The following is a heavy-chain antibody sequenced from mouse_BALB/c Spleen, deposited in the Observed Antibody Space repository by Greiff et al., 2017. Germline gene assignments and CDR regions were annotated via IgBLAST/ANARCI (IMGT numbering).Heavy chain of an antibody. D-gene: IGHD2-14*01. CDR2: IYPGNVNT. CDR3: ARRRYPYAMDY. V-gene: IGHV1S56*01. J-gene: IGHJ4*01. CDR1: GYTFTSYY. Sequence: QVQLQQSGPELVKPGASVRISCKASGYTFTSYYIHWVKQRPGQGLEWIGWIYPGNVNTKYNEKFKGKATLTADKSSSTAYMQLSSLTSEDSAVYFCARRRYPYAMDYWGQGTSVTVSS.